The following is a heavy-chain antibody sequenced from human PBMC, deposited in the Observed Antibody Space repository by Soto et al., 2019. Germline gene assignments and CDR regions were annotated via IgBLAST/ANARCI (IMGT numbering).Heavy chain of an antibody. V-gene: IGHV1-24*01. J-gene: IGHJ5*02. CDR2: FDPEDGET. Sequence: ASVKVSCKVSGYTLTELSMHWVRQAPGKGLEWMGGFDPEDGETIYAQKFQGRVTMTEDTSTDTAYMELSSLRSEDTAVYYCATYYDILTGYYPGWFDPCGQGTLVTVSS. CDR3: ATYYDILTGYYPGWFDP. CDR1: GYTLTELS. D-gene: IGHD3-9*01.